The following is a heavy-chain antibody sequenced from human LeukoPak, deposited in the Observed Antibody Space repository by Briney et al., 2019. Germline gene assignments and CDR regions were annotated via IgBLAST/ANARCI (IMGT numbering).Heavy chain of an antibody. CDR3: ARTPIAVAGYFDY. V-gene: IGHV1-8*01. Sequence: ASVTVSCKASGYTFTSYDINWVRQATGQGLEWMGWMNPNSGNTGYAQKFQGRVTMTRNTSISTAYMELSSLRSEDTAVYYCARTPIAVAGYFDYWGQGTLVTVSS. CDR2: MNPNSGNT. CDR1: GYTFTSYD. D-gene: IGHD6-19*01. J-gene: IGHJ4*02.